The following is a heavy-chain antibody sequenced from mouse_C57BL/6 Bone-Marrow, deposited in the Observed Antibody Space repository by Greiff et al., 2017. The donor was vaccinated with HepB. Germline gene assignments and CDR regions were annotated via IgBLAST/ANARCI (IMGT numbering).Heavy chain of an antibody. CDR1: GFSFNTYA. CDR2: IRSKSNNYAT. Sequence: EVKVIESGGGLVQPKGSLKLSCAASGFSFNTYAMNWVRQAPGKGLEWVARIRSKSNNYATYYADSVKDRFTISRDDSESMLYLQMNNLKTEDTAMYYCVVTAWFAYWGQGTLVTVSA. J-gene: IGHJ3*01. D-gene: IGHD2-1*01. V-gene: IGHV10-1*01. CDR3: VVTAWFAY.